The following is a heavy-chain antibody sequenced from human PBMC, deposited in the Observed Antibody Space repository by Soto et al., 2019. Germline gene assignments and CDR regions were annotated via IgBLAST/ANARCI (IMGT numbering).Heavy chain of an antibody. CDR2: FYYNWST. J-gene: IGHJ5*02. V-gene: IGHV4-39*01. CDR3: ARPIEGGTSGYYH. CDR1: GGSISSSNYY. Sequence: SETLSLTCTVSGGSISSSNYYWAWIRQPPGKGLEWSGSFYYNWSTYYNPSLRSRVTISVDTSKKQFSLKLSSVTAADTAVYYCARPIEGGTSGYYHWGQGTLVTVSS. D-gene: IGHD3-22*01.